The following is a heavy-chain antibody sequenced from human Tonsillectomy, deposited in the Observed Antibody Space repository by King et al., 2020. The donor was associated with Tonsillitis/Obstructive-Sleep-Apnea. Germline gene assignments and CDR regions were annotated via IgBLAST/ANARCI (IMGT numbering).Heavy chain of an antibody. V-gene: IGHV3-23*04. J-gene: IGHJ6*02. Sequence: VQLVESGGGLVQPGGSLRLSCAASGFSFSSYAMSWVRQAPGKGLEWVSGISGSAGSTYYADSVKGRFTISRDNSKNTLYLQMNRLRAEDTAVYCCAGETCDDCWRASPRPGRGVWGQGTTGTVSS. D-gene: IGHD3-3*01. CDR1: GFSFSSYA. CDR3: AGETCDDCWRASPRPGRGV. CDR2: ISGSAGST.